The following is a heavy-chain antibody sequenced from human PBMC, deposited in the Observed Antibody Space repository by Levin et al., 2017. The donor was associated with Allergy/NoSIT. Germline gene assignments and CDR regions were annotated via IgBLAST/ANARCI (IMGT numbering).Heavy chain of an antibody. CDR2: ISYDGSNK. D-gene: IGHD6-6*01. CDR3: AKDSADLSSGHFDY. J-gene: IGHJ4*02. V-gene: IGHV3-30*18. Sequence: GESLKISCAASGFTFSSYDMHWVRQAPGKGLEWVAVISYDGSNKYYADSVKGRFTISRDNSKNTLYLQMNSLRAEDTAVYYCAKDSADLSSGHFDYWGQGTLVTVSS. CDR1: GFTFSSYD.